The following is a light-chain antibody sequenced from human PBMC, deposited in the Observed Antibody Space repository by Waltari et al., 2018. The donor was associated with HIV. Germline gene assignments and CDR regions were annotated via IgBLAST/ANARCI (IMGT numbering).Light chain of an antibody. Sequence: QSVLTQPPSVSAAPGQKVTISCSGSSSNFGSGFVSWYQHLPGAAPRLLIYDNTKPPSWISDSFSCSKSGPSATRGITGLHTGDVADYYCGTWDSSVGAAVFGGGTRLTVL. V-gene: IGLV1-51*01. CDR2: DNT. CDR1: SSNFGSGF. J-gene: IGLJ3*02. CDR3: GTWDSSVGAAV.